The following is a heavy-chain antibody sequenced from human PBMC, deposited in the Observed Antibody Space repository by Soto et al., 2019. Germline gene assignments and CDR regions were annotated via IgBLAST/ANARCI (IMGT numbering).Heavy chain of an antibody. D-gene: IGHD3-22*01. CDR3: AKMGDSSGYDFFDY. CDR1: GFTFSSYA. CDR2: ISGSGDRT. V-gene: IGHV3-23*01. J-gene: IGHJ4*02. Sequence: QSGGSLRLSCAASGFTFSSYALTWVRQAPGKGLEWVSSISGSGDRTYYADSVKGRFTISRDNSKNTLNLQMNSLRVEDTAVFYCAKMGDSSGYDFFDYWGQGNLVTVSS.